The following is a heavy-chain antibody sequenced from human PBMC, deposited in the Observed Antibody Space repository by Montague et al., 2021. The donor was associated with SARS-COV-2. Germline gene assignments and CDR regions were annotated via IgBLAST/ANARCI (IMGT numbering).Heavy chain of an antibody. CDR3: ARRGSPVWGVTVSAELDY. V-gene: IGHV4-34*01. CDR1: GGSFSGYY. CDR2: INHSGRT. Sequence: SETLSLTCAVYGGSFSGYYWSWIRQPPEKGLELIGEINHSGRTNNNPSLKSRVIISVDTSKNQFSLKLSSVTAADTAVYYCARRGSPVWGVTVSAELDYWGQGILVIVSS. J-gene: IGHJ4*02. D-gene: IGHD3-10*01.